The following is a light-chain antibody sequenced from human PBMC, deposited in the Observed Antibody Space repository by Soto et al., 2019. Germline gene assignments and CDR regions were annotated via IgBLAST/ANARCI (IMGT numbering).Light chain of an antibody. CDR3: QPYDKWPRT. V-gene: IGKV3-15*01. CDR1: QSVSSSY. CDR2: GAS. Sequence: EIVLTRSPGTMSLSPGQRGPRSGRASQSVSSSYLAWYKQKPGQSPRLLIYGASARATGIPDRFSGGGSGAEYTLTISSLQSEDFAVYYCQPYDKWPRTFGPGTKVDI. J-gene: IGKJ1*01.